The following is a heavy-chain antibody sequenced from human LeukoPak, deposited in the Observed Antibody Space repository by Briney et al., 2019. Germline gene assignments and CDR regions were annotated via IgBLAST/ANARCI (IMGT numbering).Heavy chain of an antibody. J-gene: IGHJ4*02. D-gene: IGHD2-8*01. CDR1: GYRFTSYW. Sequence: GESLKISCKCSGYRFTSYWIGWVRQMREKGLEWMGIIYPGDSDTRYSPSFQGQVTISADKSISTAYLQWSSLKASDTAMYYCARHSRDCTNGVCYPRYFDYWGQGTLVTVSS. CDR2: IYPGDSDT. V-gene: IGHV5-51*01. CDR3: ARHSRDCTNGVCYPRYFDY.